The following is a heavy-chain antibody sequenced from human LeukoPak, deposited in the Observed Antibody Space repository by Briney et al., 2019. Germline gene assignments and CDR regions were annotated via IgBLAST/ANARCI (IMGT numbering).Heavy chain of an antibody. CDR3: ARAPHDWGSDY. D-gene: IGHD2-21*01. CDR1: GDSVSSNSAT. Sequence: SQTLSLTCGISGDSVSSNSATWNWIMQSPSRGLEWLGRTYYRSKWYIDYGSSVKSRITISPDTSKNQFTLQLKYVTPEDTAVYYCARAPHDWGSDYWGRGTPVTVSS. V-gene: IGHV6-1*01. CDR2: TYYRSKWYI. J-gene: IGHJ4*02.